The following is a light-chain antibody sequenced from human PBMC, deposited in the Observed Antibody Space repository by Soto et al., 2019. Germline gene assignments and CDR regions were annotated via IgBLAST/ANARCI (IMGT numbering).Light chain of an antibody. V-gene: IGLV2-14*03. CDR1: SSDFGGYNY. Sequence: QSVLTQPASVSGSPGQSITISCTGTSSDFGGYNYVSWYQQYPGKVPKLLIYHVSNRPSGVSNRFSGSMSGNTASLTISGLQAEDEADYFCTSFTSDNLYVFGTGTKVTVL. CDR2: HVS. J-gene: IGLJ1*01. CDR3: TSFTSDNLYV.